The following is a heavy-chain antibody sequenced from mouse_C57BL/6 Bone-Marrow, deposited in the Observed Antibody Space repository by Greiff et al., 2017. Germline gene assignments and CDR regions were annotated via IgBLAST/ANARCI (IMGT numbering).Heavy chain of an antibody. V-gene: IGHV1-72*01. CDR2: IDPNSGGT. CDR1: GYTFTSYW. Sequence: QVQLQQPGAELVKPGASVKLSCKASGYTFTSYWMHWVKQRPGRGLEWIGRIDPNSGGTKYNEKFKSKATLTVDKTYSTAYMQLSSLTSEDSAVYYFARLYITTVVARYFDVWGTGTTVTVSA. CDR3: ARLYITTVVARYFDV. J-gene: IGHJ1*03. D-gene: IGHD1-1*01.